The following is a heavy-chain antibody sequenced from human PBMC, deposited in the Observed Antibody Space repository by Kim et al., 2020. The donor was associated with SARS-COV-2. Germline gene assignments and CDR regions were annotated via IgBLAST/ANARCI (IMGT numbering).Heavy chain of an antibody. CDR3: AKDRPADFTYYYDSSGL. D-gene: IGHD3-22*01. CDR2: ISGSGGST. V-gene: IGHV3-23*01. CDR1: GFTFSSYA. J-gene: IGHJ4*02. Sequence: GGSLRLSCAASGFTFSSYAMSWVRQAPGKGLEWVSAISGSGGSTYYADSVKGRFTISRDNSKNTLYLQMNSLRAEDTAVYYCAKDRPADFTYYYDSSGLGGQGTLVTVSS.